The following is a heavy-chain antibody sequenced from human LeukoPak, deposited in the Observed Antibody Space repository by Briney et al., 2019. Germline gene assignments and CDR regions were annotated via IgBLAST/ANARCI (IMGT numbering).Heavy chain of an antibody. D-gene: IGHD6-13*01. V-gene: IGHV1-18*01. CDR2: ISAYNGNT. CDR3: ARDRGVGSSSWYSFDY. CDR1: GYTSTSDG. Sequence: ASVKVSCKASGYTSTSDGISWVRQAPGQGLEWMGWISAYNGNTNYAQKLQGRVTMTTDTSTSTAYMELRSLRSDDTAVYYCARDRGVGSSSWYSFDYWGQGTLVTVSS. J-gene: IGHJ4*02.